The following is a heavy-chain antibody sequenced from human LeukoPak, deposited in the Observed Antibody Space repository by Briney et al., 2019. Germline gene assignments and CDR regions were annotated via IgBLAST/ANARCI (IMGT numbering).Heavy chain of an antibody. CDR3: AKEAGYCSSTSCYSHFDY. CDR1: GFTFSSYG. V-gene: IGHV3-30*18. CDR2: ISYDGSNK. D-gene: IGHD2-2*01. Sequence: GGSLRLSCAASGFTFSSYGMHWVRQAPGKGLEWVAVISYDGSNKYYADSVKGRFTISRDNSKNTLYLQMNSLRAEDTAVYYCAKEAGYCSSTSCYSHFDYWGQGTLVTVSS. J-gene: IGHJ4*02.